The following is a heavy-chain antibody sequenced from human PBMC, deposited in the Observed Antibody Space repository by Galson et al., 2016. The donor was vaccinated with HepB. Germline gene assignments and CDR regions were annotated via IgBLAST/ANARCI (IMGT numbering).Heavy chain of an antibody. CDR1: GFTFKNFG. Sequence: SLRLSCAASGFTFKNFGMTWVRQAPGKGLEWVSTICGSCGDIDYADSVQGRFTISRDNSKNTLSLQMNSLRAEDTATYYCAIDPFHWIENPFALWGQGTLVTVSS. V-gene: IGHV3-23*01. CDR3: AIDPFHWIENPFAL. J-gene: IGHJ4*02. D-gene: IGHD2-2*03. CDR2: ICGSCGDI.